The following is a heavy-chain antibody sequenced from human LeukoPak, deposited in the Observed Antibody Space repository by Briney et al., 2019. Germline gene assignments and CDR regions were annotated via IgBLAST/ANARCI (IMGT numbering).Heavy chain of an antibody. D-gene: IGHD6-13*01. CDR2: INHSGST. Sequence: SETLSLTCAVYGGSFSGYYWSWIRQPPGKGLEWIGEINHSGSTNYNPSLKSRVTISVDTSKNQFSLKLSSVTAADTAVYYCARDFRRYIAAAGGAFDIWGQGTMVTVSS. CDR3: ARDFRRYIAAAGGAFDI. J-gene: IGHJ3*02. V-gene: IGHV4-34*01. CDR1: GGSFSGYY.